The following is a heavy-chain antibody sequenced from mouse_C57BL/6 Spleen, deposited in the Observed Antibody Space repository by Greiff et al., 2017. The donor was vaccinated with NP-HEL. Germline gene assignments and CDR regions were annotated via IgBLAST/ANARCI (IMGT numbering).Heavy chain of an antibody. CDR3: ARYITTGWYYAMDY. J-gene: IGHJ4*01. CDR1: GFTFTDYY. CDR2: IRNKANGYTT. V-gene: IGHV7-3*01. Sequence: EVQGVESGGGLVQPGGSLSLSCAASGFTFTDYYMSWVRQPPGKALEWLGFIRNKANGYTTEYSASVKGRFTISRDNSQSILYLQMNALRAEDSATYYCARYITTGWYYAMDYWGQGTSVTVSS. D-gene: IGHD1-1*01.